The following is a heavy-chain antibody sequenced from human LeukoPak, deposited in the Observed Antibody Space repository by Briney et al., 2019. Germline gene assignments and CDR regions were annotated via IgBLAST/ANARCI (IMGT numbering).Heavy chain of an antibody. D-gene: IGHD1-26*01. Sequence: GGSLRLSCAASGFTFSNYEMNWVRQAPGEGLEWISYISGSGSSVKYADSVKGRFTISRDNAKNSLYLQMDSLRAEDTAIYYCTTDHVGATVEFDSWGQGTLVTVSS. CDR3: TTDHVGATVEFDS. V-gene: IGHV3-48*03. CDR2: ISGSGSSV. CDR1: GFTFSNYE. J-gene: IGHJ4*02.